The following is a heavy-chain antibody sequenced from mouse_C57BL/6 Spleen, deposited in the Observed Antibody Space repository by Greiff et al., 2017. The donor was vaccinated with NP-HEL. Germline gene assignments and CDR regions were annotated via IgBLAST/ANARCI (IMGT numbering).Heavy chain of an antibody. Sequence: EVMLVESGGGLVKPGGSLKLSCAASGFTFSDYGMHWVRQAPEKGLEWVAYISSGSSTIYYVDTVKGRFTISRDNAKNTLFLQMTSLRSEDTAMYYCARITTVVATDYYAMDYWGQGTSVTVSS. V-gene: IGHV5-17*01. CDR1: GFTFSDYG. D-gene: IGHD1-1*01. CDR3: ARITTVVATDYYAMDY. CDR2: ISSGSSTI. J-gene: IGHJ4*01.